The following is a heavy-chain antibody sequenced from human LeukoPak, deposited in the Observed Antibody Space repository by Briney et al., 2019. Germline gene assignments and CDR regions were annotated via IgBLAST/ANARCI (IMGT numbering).Heavy chain of an antibody. CDR3: ARDVRRSSSSSNSYYYYMDV. J-gene: IGHJ6*03. D-gene: IGHD6-6*01. CDR1: GGSISDYY. Sequence: SETLSPTCTVSGGSISDYYWSWIRQPAGKGLEWIGRIYTSGSTNYNPSLKSRVTMSVDTSKNQFSLKLDSVTAADTAVYYCARDVRRSSSSSNSYYYYMDVWGKGTTVTVSS. CDR2: IYTSGST. V-gene: IGHV4-4*07.